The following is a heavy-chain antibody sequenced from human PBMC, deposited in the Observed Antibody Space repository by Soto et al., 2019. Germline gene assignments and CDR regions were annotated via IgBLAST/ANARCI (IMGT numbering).Heavy chain of an antibody. V-gene: IGHV4-30-2*01. CDR1: GGSITSAGYS. D-gene: IGHD3-22*01. CDR3: ARYDYYDSSGYDDALDI. Sequence: QLQLRESGSGLVKPSQTLSLTCAVSGGSITSAGYSWSWIRQPPGKGLEWIGFLYHSGSTYYNPSLKSRVTMAGDTSKNEFSLKLNSVTAADTAVYYCARYDYYDSSGYDDALDIWGQGTLVTVSS. J-gene: IGHJ3*02. CDR2: LYHSGST.